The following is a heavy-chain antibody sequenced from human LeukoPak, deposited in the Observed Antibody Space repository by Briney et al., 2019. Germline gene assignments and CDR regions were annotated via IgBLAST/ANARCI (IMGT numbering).Heavy chain of an antibody. D-gene: IGHD1-26*01. CDR2: ISGSGGST. V-gene: IGHV3-23*01. Sequence: PGGSLRLSCAASGFTFSSYAMSWVRQAPGKGLEWVSAISGSGGSTYYADSVKGRFTISRDNSKNTLYLQMNSLRAEDTAVYYCAKYSGSYYYYYYMDVWGKGTKVTVSS. J-gene: IGHJ6*03. CDR1: GFTFSSYA. CDR3: AKYSGSYYYYYYMDV.